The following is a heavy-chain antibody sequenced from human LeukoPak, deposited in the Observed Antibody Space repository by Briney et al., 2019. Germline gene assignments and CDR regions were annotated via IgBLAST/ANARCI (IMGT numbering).Heavy chain of an antibody. D-gene: IGHD5-24*01. CDR3: ARRDGYNEGAWTLDY. Sequence: AGGSLRLSCAASGFTFSSYEMNWVRQAPGKGLEWVSYISSSGGTIYYADSVKGRFTISRDNAKNSLYLQMNSLRAEDTAVYYCARRDGYNEGAWTLDYWGQGTLVTVSS. V-gene: IGHV3-48*03. CDR1: GFTFSSYE. CDR2: ISSSGGTI. J-gene: IGHJ4*02.